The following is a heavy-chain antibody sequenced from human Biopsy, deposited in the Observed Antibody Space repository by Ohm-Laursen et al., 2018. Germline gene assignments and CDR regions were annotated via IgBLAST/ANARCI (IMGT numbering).Heavy chain of an antibody. CDR2: IYPGGST. Sequence: PGTLSLTCTVSGGDINNYYWSWIRQPAGKGLEWIGRIYPGGSTNYNPSLKSRVTMSVDTSKKQLSLRLRSVTAADTAVHYCARDLPSSYYYAMDVWGQGTTVTVSS. J-gene: IGHJ6*02. V-gene: IGHV4-4*07. CDR1: GGDINNYY. CDR3: ARDLPSSYYYAMDV.